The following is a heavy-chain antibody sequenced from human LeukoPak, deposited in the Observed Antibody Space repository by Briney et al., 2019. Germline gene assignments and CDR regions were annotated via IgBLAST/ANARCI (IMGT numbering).Heavy chain of an antibody. CDR2: MNPNSGNT. CDR1: GYTFTSYD. V-gene: IGHV1-8*01. CDR3: ARDLYSNTPYYYYYMDV. D-gene: IGHD4-11*01. J-gene: IGHJ6*03. Sequence: ASVKVSCKASGYTFTSYDINWVRQATGQGLEWMGWMNPNSGNTGYAQKFQGRVTMTRSTSISTAYMELSSLRSEDTAVYYCARDLYSNTPYYYYYMDVWGKGTTVTVSS.